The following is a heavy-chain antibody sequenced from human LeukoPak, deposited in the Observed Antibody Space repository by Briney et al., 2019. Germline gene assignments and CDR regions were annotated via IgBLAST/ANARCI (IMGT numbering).Heavy chain of an antibody. CDR1: GYTFTSYG. CDR2: ISAYNGNT. J-gene: IGHJ4*02. D-gene: IGHD3-22*01. V-gene: IGHV1-18*01. CDR3: ARVRSYYDSSAYDY. Sequence: ASVKVSCKASGYTFTSYGISWVRQAPGQGLEWMGWISAYNGNTNYAQKLQGRVTMATDTSTSTAYMELRSLRSDDTAVYYCARVRSYYDSSAYDYWGQGTLVTVS.